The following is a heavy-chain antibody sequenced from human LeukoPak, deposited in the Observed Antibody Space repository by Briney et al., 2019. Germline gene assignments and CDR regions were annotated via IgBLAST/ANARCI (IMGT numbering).Heavy chain of an antibody. J-gene: IGHJ4*02. CDR3: AKDPCGGDCYWDY. CDR1: GFTFSSYA. CDR2: ISGSGGST. V-gene: IGHV3-23*01. Sequence: GGSLRLSCAASGFTFSSYAMSWVRQAPGKGLEWVSAISGSGGSTYYADSVKGRFTISRDNSKNTLYLQMNSLRAEVTAVYYCAKDPCGGDCYWDYWGQGTLVTVSS. D-gene: IGHD2-21*02.